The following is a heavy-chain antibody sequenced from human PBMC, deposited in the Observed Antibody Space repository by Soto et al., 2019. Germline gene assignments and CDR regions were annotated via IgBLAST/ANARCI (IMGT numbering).Heavy chain of an antibody. CDR3: AKDLVDYGSGRHVDS. Sequence: QVQLVQSGAEVKKPGASVKVSCKASGYTFTGYYMHWVRQAPGQGPEWMGWINPNSGGTNYAQKLQGRVTMTRDTSIRRGYMELSMLRSEDTAVYYCAKDLVDYGSGRHVDSGGQGTLVTVSS. J-gene: IGHJ4*02. CDR1: GYTFTGYY. D-gene: IGHD3-10*01. V-gene: IGHV1-2*02. CDR2: INPNSGGT.